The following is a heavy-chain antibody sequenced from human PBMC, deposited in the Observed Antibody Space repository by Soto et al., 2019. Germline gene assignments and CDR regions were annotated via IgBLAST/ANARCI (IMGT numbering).Heavy chain of an antibody. CDR3: ARQDRVVAEGRWFDP. V-gene: IGHV4-38-2*02. Sequence: SETLSLTCTASGYSISSGYHWAWIRQPPGKGLEWLGSVHYSGNTYYNPSLKSRLTISVDKSKNQFSLNLSSVTAADTAVYYCARQDRVVAEGRWFDPWGQGTLVTVSS. J-gene: IGHJ5*02. D-gene: IGHD2-15*01. CDR1: GYSISSGYH. CDR2: VHYSGNT.